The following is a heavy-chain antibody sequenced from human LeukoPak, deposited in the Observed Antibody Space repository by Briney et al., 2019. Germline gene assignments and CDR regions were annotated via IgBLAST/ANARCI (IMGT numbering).Heavy chain of an antibody. CDR2: ISSSGSTI. J-gene: IGHJ6*04. D-gene: IGHD3-10*02. CDR1: GFTFSSYA. Sequence: GSLXXXCAASGFTFSSYAMHWVRQAPGKGLEWVSYISSSGSTIYYADSVKGRFTISRDNGKNSLYLQMNSLRAEDTAVYYCAELGITMIGGVWGKGTTVTISS. CDR3: AELGITMIGGV. V-gene: IGHV3-48*03.